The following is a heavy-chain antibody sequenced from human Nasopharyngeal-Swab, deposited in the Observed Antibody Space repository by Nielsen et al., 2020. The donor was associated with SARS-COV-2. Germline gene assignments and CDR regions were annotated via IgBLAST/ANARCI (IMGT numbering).Heavy chain of an antibody. Sequence: SETLSLTCAVSGGSISSGGYSWSWIRQPPGKGLEWIGYIYHSGSTYYNPSLKSRVTISVDRSKNQFSLKPSSVTAADTAVYYCARALYGDYPEIDYWGQGTLVTVSS. CDR3: ARALYGDYPEIDY. J-gene: IGHJ4*02. CDR1: GGSISSGGYS. V-gene: IGHV4-30-2*01. CDR2: IYHSGST. D-gene: IGHD4-17*01.